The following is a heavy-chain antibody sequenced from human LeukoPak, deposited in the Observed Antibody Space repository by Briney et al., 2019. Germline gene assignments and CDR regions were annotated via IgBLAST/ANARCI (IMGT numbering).Heavy chain of an antibody. CDR2: VYYTGST. J-gene: IGHJ3*02. D-gene: IGHD2/OR15-2a*01. Sequence: SETLSLTCTVSGGSISGYYWSWIRQPPGKGLEWIGYVYYTGSTKYNPSLKSRVTISVDTTKNQFSLKLSYVTAADTAVYYCARHRQYDADAFDIWGQGTMVTVSS. CDR3: ARHRQYDADAFDI. CDR1: GGSISGYY. V-gene: IGHV4-59*08.